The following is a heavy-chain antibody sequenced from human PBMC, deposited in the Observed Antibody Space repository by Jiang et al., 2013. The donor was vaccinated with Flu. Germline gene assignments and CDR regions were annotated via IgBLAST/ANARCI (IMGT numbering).Heavy chain of an antibody. CDR3: ARPLFEYRSSPFDP. J-gene: IGHJ5*02. CDR2: IYYSGST. V-gene: IGHV4-59*01. D-gene: IGHD6-6*01. Sequence: LLKPSETLSLTCTVSGGSISSYYWSWIRQPPGKGLEWIGYIYYSGSTNYNPSLKSRVTISVDTSKNQFSLKLSSVTAADTAVYYCARPLFEYRSSPFDPWGQGTLVTVSS. CDR1: GGSISSYY.